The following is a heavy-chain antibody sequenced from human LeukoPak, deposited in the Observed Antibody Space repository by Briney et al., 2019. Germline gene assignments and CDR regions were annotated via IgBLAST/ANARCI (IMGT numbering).Heavy chain of an antibody. D-gene: IGHD6-19*01. CDR3: AKDSNGWYQRGSNYFDY. CDR1: GFTFSSYG. V-gene: IGHV3-33*06. Sequence: QPGGSLRLSCAASGFTFSSYGMHWVRQAPGMGLEWVAVIWYDGSNKYYADSVKGRFTISRDNSKNTLYLQMNSLRAEDTAEYYCAKDSNGWYQRGSNYFDYWGQGTLVTVSS. J-gene: IGHJ4*02. CDR2: IWYDGSNK.